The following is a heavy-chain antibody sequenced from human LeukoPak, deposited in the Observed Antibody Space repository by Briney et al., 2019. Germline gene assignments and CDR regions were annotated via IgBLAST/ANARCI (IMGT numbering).Heavy chain of an antibody. CDR3: ARQGTGTTPDRPFYYYYGMDV. CDR2: ISSSGSTI. Sequence: GGSLRLSCAASGFTFSDYYMSWIRQAPGKGLEWVSYISSSGSTIYYADSVKGRFTISRDNAKNSLYLQMNSLRAEDTAVYYCARQGTGTTPDRPFYYYYGMDVWGQGTTVTVSS. D-gene: IGHD1-1*01. CDR1: GFTFSDYY. V-gene: IGHV3-11*01. J-gene: IGHJ6*02.